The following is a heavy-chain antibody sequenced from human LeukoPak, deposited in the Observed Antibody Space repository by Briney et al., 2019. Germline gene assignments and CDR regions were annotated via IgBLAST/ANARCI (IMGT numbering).Heavy chain of an antibody. J-gene: IGHJ4*02. D-gene: IGHD5-24*01. Sequence: PGGSLRLSCAASGFTFSSSWMHWVRQAPGKGLVWVSRIKSDGSGATYADSVKGRFTISRDNAKNTLYLQMNSLRAEDTAVYYCARGFRDGPWWDEVEGIDYWGQGTLVTVSS. CDR1: GFTFSSSW. CDR3: ARGFRDGPWWDEVEGIDY. CDR2: IKSDGSGA. V-gene: IGHV3-74*03.